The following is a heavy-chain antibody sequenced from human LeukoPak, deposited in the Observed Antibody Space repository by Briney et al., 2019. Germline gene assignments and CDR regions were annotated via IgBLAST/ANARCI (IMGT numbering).Heavy chain of an antibody. CDR1: GGSISSYY. V-gene: IGHV4-59*01. CDR3: ARATMGTYFPLYYFDY. D-gene: IGHD5-24*01. CDR2: IYYSGST. Sequence: SETLSLTCTVSGGSISSYYWSWIRQPPGKGLEWIGYIYYSGSTNYNPSLKSRVTISVDTSKNQFSLKLSSVTAADTAVYYCARATMGTYFPLYYFDYWGPGTLVTVSS. J-gene: IGHJ4*02.